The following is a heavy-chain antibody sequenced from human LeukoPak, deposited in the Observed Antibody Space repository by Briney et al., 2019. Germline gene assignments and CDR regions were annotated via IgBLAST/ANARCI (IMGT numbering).Heavy chain of an antibody. V-gene: IGHV4-4*08. CDR1: GGSFSGHY. CDR3: AREIGGYTYGYVPREVSYYFDY. CDR2: IYTSGST. Sequence: PSETLSLTCAVYGGSFSGHYWSWIRQTPGKGLEWIGRIYTSGSTNYNPSLKSRVTISVDTSKNQFSLKLSSVTAADTAVYYCAREIGGYTYGYVPREVSYYFDYWGQGTLVTVSS. D-gene: IGHD5-18*01. J-gene: IGHJ4*02.